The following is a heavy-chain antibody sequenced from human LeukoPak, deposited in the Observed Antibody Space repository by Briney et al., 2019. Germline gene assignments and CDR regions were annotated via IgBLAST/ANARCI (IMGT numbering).Heavy chain of an antibody. D-gene: IGHD2-2*01. CDR3: ARDSPYCSSTSCYPQQDFDY. J-gene: IGHJ4*02. CDR1: GFSFSDYY. CDR2: ISSSGSTI. V-gene: IGHV3-11*04. Sequence: PGGSLRLSCAASGFSFSDYYMSWIRQAPGKGLEWVSYISSSGSTIKYADSVKGRFTISRDNAKNSLYLQMNSLRAEDTAVYYCARDSPYCSSTSCYPQQDFDYWGQGTLVTVSS.